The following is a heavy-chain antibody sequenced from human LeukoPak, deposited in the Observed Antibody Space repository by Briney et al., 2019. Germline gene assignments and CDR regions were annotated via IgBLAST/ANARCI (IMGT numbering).Heavy chain of an antibody. CDR1: GGSISSYY. J-gene: IGHJ3*02. CDR3: ARTAYSSRGAFDI. V-gene: IGHV4-59*01. Sequence: SETLSLTCTVSGGSISSYYWSWIRQPPGKGLEWIGYIYYSGSTNYNPSLKSRVTISVDTSKNQFSLKLSSVTAADTAVYYCARTAYSSRGAFDIWGQGTMVTVSS. CDR2: IYYSGST. D-gene: IGHD6-13*01.